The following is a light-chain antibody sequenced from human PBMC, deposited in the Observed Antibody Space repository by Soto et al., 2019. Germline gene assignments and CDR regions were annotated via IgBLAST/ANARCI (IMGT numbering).Light chain of an antibody. V-gene: IGLV2-14*01. CDR2: EVS. J-gene: IGLJ2*01. CDR1: SSDIGAFDY. Sequence: QSALTQPASVSGSPGQSITISCTGTSSDIGAFDYVSWYQQHPGKAPKLMIYEVSNRPSGVSNRFSGSKSDNTASLTISGLQAEHEADYYCSSYTISTSFVVFGGGTKLTVL. CDR3: SSYTISTSFVV.